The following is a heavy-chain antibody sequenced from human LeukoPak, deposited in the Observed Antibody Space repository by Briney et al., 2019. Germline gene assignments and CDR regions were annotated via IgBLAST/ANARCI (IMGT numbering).Heavy chain of an antibody. D-gene: IGHD2-15*01. CDR3: ARYSPEGPFDY. CDR1: GYSFTSYW. Sequence: GASMKISFEGSGYSFTSYWIGWVRQMPGKGLEWMGIIYPGDSDTRYSPSFQGQVTISADKSISTAYLQWSSLKASDTAIIYCARYSPEGPFDYWGQGTLVTVSS. CDR2: IYPGDSDT. V-gene: IGHV5-51*01. J-gene: IGHJ4*02.